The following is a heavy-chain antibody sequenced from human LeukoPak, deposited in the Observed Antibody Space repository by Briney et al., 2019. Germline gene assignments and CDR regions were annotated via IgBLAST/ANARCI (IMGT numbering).Heavy chain of an antibody. CDR2: IWYDGSNE. J-gene: IGHJ4*02. D-gene: IGHD3-22*01. V-gene: IGHV3-33*01. CDR1: GFTFSIYG. Sequence: PGGSLRLSCAASGFTFSIYGMHWVRQAPGKGLEWVAVIWYDGSNEYYADSVKGRFTISRDNSKNTLYLEMNSLRAEDTAVYYCARDRYYYDSSGYYYDYWGQGTLVTVSS. CDR3: ARDRYYYDSSGYYYDY.